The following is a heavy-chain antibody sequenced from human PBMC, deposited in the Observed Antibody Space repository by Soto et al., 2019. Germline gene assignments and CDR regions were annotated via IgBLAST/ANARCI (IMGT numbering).Heavy chain of an antibody. Sequence: QVQLVESGGGVVQPGGSVRLSCAASGFTFSSYGRHWVRQAPGKGLEWVAVISYDGSNEYYADSVKGRFTISRDNSKNTLYLQMNSLKTEDTAVYYCGGGGGRDIDYWGQGTLVTVSS. CDR1: GFTFSSYG. CDR2: ISYDGSNE. V-gene: IGHV3-30*03. J-gene: IGHJ4*02. CDR3: GGGGGRDIDY. D-gene: IGHD3-16*01.